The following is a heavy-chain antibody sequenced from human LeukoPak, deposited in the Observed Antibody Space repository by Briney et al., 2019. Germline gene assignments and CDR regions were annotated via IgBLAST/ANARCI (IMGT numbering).Heavy chain of an antibody. CDR2: ICDDGSNK. CDR1: GFTFSSYG. V-gene: IGHV3-33*01. Sequence: PGGSLRLSCAASGFTFSSYGMHWVRQAPGKGLEWVAVICDDGSNKYYADSVKGRFTISRDNSKNTLYLQMNSLRAEDTAVYYCAREGQCSSTRCPNTLDPWGQGTLVTVSS. J-gene: IGHJ5*02. D-gene: IGHD2-2*01. CDR3: AREGQCSSTRCPNTLDP.